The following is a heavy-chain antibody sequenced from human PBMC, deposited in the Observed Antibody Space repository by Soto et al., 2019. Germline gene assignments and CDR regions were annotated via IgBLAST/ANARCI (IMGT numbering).Heavy chain of an antibody. CDR2: VSYDGNHK. V-gene: IGHV3-30*18. CDR3: AKDVEQQLGLHYGMDV. D-gene: IGHD6-13*01. Sequence: QVQLVESGGGVIQPGTSLSLSCGSSGFTFRSFGMYWVRQAPGKGLEGVAVVSYDGNHKYYADSVKGRFTVSRDNAKNMLYLQMNSLSGEDTAVYYCAKDVEQQLGLHYGMDVWGQGTTVTVSS. CDR1: GFTFRSFG. J-gene: IGHJ6*02.